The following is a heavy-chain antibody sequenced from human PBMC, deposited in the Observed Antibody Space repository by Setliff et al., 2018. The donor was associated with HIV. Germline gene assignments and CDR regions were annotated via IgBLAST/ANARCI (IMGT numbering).Heavy chain of an antibody. J-gene: IGHJ3*02. D-gene: IGHD3-22*01. V-gene: IGHV1-2*02. Sequence: GASVKVSCKTSGYTFTGYFMHWVRQAPRQGLEWMGWINPDSGDTNYAQKFQGRLTMTRDTSINTAYMELSRLRSDDTAVYYCATLDPDFHSSAFDTSGIWGQGTMVTVSS. CDR3: ATLDPDFHSSAFDTSGI. CDR1: GYTFTGYF. CDR2: INPDSGDT.